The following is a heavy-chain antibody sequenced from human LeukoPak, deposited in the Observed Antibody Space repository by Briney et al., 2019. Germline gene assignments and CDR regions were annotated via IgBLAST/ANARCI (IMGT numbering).Heavy chain of an antibody. J-gene: IGHJ5*02. CDR1: GGSISSYY. D-gene: IGHD2-21*01. CDR3: ARSGGNWWFDP. V-gene: IGHV4-59*01. Sequence: ASETLSLTCTVSGGSISSYYWRWLRQPPGQGLEWLGYIYYSGSTNYNPSLNSRVTISVDTSKNQFSLKLSSVTAADTAVYYCARSGGNWWFDPWGQGTLVTVSS. CDR2: IYYSGST.